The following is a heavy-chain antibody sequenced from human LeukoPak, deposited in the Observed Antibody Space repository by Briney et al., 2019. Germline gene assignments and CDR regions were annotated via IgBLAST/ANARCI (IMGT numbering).Heavy chain of an antibody. CDR3: AKDPPKSPYYYYMDV. CDR2: ISRSGSIT. J-gene: IGHJ6*03. CDR1: GFTFSDSY. Sequence: GGSLRLSCAASGFTFSDSYMSWIRQAPGKGLEWVSYISRSGSITYYADSVKGRFTVSRDNSKNTLYLQMNSLRAEDTAVYYCAKDPPKSPYYYYMDVWGKGTTVTVSS. V-gene: IGHV3-11*04.